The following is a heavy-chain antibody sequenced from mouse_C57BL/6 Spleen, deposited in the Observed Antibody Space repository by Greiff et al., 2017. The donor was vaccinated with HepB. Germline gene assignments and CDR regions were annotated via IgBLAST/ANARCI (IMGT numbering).Heavy chain of an antibody. CDR3: PRRRYYYGSSYYFDY. CDR2: IDPSDSYT. J-gene: IGHJ2*01. V-gene: IGHV1-69*01. CDR1: GYTFTSYW. Sequence: QVQLQQPGAELVMPGASVKLSCKASGYTFTSYWMHWVKQRPGQGLAWIGEIDPSDSYTNYNQKFKGKSTLTVDKSSSTADMQLSSLTSEDSAVYYCPRRRYYYGSSYYFDYWGQGTTLTVSS. D-gene: IGHD1-1*01.